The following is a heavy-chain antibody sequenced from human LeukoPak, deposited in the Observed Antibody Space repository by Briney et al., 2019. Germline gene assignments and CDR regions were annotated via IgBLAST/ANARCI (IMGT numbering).Heavy chain of an antibody. CDR2: ISGTGGST. Sequence: PGRSLRLSCAASGFTFDDYAMHWVRQAPGKGLEWVSAISGTGGSTYYADSVKGRVTISRDNSKNTLYLQMNSLRAEDTAIYYCAKLLSYHYYGMDVWGQGTTVTVSS. J-gene: IGHJ6*02. CDR1: GFTFDDYA. V-gene: IGHV3-23*01. CDR3: AKLLSYHYYGMDV.